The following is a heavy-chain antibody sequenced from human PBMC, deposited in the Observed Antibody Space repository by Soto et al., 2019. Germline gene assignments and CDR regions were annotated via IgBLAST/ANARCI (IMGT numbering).Heavy chain of an antibody. Sequence: PGGSLRLSCAASGFTFSNAWMNWVRQAPGKGLEWVGRIKSKTDGGTTDYAAPVKGRFTISRDDSKNTLYLQMNSLKTEDTAVYYCTTGISGWYNGWFDPWGQGTLVTVSS. CDR3: TTGISGWYNGWFDP. CDR2: IKSKTDGGTT. J-gene: IGHJ5*02. V-gene: IGHV3-15*07. D-gene: IGHD6-19*01. CDR1: GFTFSNAW.